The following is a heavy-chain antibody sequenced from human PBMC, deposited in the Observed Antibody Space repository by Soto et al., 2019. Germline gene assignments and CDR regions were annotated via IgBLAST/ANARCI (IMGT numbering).Heavy chain of an antibody. CDR1: GYTLTELS. CDR3: ATVAAGESGLNWNYFWWFDP. J-gene: IGHJ5*02. D-gene: IGHD1-7*01. V-gene: IGHV1-24*01. CDR2: FDPEDGET. Sequence: ASVKVSCKVSGYTLTELSMHWVRQASGKGLEWMGGFDPEDGETIYAQKFQGRVTMTEDTSTDTAYMELSSLRSEDTAVYYCATVAAGESGLNWNYFWWFDPWGQGTLVTVSS.